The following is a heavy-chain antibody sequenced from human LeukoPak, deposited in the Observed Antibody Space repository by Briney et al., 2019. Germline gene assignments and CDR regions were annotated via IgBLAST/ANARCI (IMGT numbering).Heavy chain of an antibody. V-gene: IGHV3-11*01. CDR2: ISSSGGTI. CDR1: GFTFSDYY. J-gene: IGHJ4*02. Sequence: PGGSLRLSCAVSGFTFSDYYMSWIRQAPGKGLEWVSYISSSGGTIYYADSVKGRFTISRDNAKNSLYLQMNSLRAEDTAVYYCAKASWVSNADAVLWGQGTVVTVSS. CDR3: AKASWVSNADAVL. D-gene: IGHD6-13*01.